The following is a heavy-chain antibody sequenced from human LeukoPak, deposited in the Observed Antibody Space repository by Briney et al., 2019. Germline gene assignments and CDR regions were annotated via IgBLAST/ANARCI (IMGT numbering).Heavy chain of an antibody. J-gene: IGHJ6*03. CDR3: ARVSSALWRYYYYYYYMDV. CDR2: IYYSGRT. D-gene: IGHD2/OR15-2a*01. Sequence: SETLSLTCTVSGGSISSYYWSWIRQPPGKGLEWIGYIYYSGRTNYNPSLKSRVTISVDTSKNQFFLKLSSVTAADTAVYYCARVSSALWRYYYYYYYMDVWGKGTTVTISS. CDR1: GGSISSYY. V-gene: IGHV4-59*01.